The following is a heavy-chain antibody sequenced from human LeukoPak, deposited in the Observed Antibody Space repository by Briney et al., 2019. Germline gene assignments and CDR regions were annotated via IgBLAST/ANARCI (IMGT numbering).Heavy chain of an antibody. CDR3: AHRITGTFDY. V-gene: IGHV2-5*01. CDR2: IYWNDDK. J-gene: IGHJ4*02. Sequence: SGPTLVKPTQTLTLTCTFSGFSLSTNGVGVGWIRQPPGKALEWLGIIYWNDDKRYNPSLKTRLTFTKDTSKNQVVLTLTNMDPVDTATYYCAHRITGTFDYWGQGTLVTVSS. D-gene: IGHD1-7*01. CDR1: GFSLSTNGVG.